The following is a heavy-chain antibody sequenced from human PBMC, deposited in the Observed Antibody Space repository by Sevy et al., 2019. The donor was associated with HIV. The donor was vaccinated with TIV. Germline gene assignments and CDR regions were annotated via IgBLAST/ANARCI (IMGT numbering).Heavy chain of an antibody. CDR2: ISHDAVVK. J-gene: IGHJ4*02. CDR3: ARERWESLRNVSPLDY. Sequence: GGSLRLSCATSGFTFSSYAMHWVRQAPGKGLETVAVISHDAVVKFYADSVKGRFTISRDNSRSTLDLQVNSLRDEDTAVYYCARERWESLRNVSPLDYWGQGTRITVSS. V-gene: IGHV3-30*04. D-gene: IGHD1-26*01. CDR1: GFTFSSYA.